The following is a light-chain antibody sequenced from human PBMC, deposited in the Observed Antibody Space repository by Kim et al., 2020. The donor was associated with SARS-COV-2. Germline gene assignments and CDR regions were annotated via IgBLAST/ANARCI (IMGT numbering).Light chain of an antibody. Sequence: VSPGERATLSCRASQGVSSYLAWHQQKPGQPPRLLIYGASTRATGIPARFSGSGSGTEFTLTISSLQSEDFAVYYCQQYDNWPLTFGGGTKVDIK. CDR2: GAS. J-gene: IGKJ4*01. V-gene: IGKV3-15*01. CDR3: QQYDNWPLT. CDR1: QGVSSY.